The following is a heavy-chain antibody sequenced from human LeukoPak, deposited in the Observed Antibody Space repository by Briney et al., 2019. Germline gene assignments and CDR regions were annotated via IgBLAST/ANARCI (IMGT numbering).Heavy chain of an antibody. CDR1: GFTFSDYY. V-gene: IGHV3-23*01. CDR3: ARGGESDYYYYMDV. J-gene: IGHJ6*03. CDR2: ISGSGGST. Sequence: GGSLRLSCAASGFTFSDYYMSWIRQAPGKGLEWVSAISGSGGSTYYADSVKGRFTISRDNSKNTLYLQMNSLRAEDTAVYYCARGGESDYYYYMDVWGKGTTVTVSS. D-gene: IGHD3-10*01.